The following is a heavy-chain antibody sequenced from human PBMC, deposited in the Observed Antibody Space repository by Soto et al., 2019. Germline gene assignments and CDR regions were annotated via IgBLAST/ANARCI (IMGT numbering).Heavy chain of an antibody. D-gene: IGHD4-17*01. Sequence: QVQLVQSVAEVKKPGASVKVSCKATGYTFTRYAMHWVRQAPGQRLEWRGWINAGNGNTKYSQKFQGRVTITRDTSASTAYMELSSLRSEDTAVYYCASAPLGDYVYYYYGMDVWGQGTTVTVSS. CDR2: INAGNGNT. V-gene: IGHV1-3*01. J-gene: IGHJ6*02. CDR1: GYTFTRYA. CDR3: ASAPLGDYVYYYYGMDV.